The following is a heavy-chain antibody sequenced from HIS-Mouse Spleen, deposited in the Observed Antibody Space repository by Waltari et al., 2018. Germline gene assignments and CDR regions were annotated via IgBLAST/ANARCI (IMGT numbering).Heavy chain of an antibody. D-gene: IGHD2-21*02. V-gene: IGHV4-39*01. CDR2: IYYSGGT. J-gene: IGHJ5*02. CDR1: GGSTSSSRYC. CDR3: ARKRTASGWFDP. Sequence: QPQLQEPGPGLVKPSETLSLTCTVSGGSTSSSRYCWGWIRHPPGKGLEWIGSIYYSGGTYYNPSLKSRVTISVDTSKNQFSLKLSSVTAADTAVYYCARKRTASGWFDPWGQGTLVTVSS.